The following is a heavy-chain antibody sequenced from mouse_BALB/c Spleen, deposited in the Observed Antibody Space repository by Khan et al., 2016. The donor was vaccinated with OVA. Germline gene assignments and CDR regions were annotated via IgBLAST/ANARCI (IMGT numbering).Heavy chain of an antibody. Sequence: EVKLLESGPGLVKPSQPLSLTCSVTGYSIPSGYYWNWIRQFPGNKLEWMGYISYDGSNNYNPSLKNRISITRDTSKNQFFLKLTSVTTEDTATYDCAGGYHYYSFFFDCWGQGTTLTVSS. CDR3: AGGYHYYSFFFDC. V-gene: IGHV3-6*02. J-gene: IGHJ2*01. D-gene: IGHD1-2*01. CDR1: GYSIPSGYY. CDR2: ISYDGSN.